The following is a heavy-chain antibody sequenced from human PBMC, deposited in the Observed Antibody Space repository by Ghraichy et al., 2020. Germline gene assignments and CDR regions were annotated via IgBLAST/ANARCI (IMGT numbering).Heavy chain of an antibody. D-gene: IGHD5-24*01. Sequence: GGSLRLSCATSGFSFTTYGLHWVRQAPGKGLEWVAVVFYDGTSKYYVESVRGRFTISRDISNNTLYLQMNSLITEDPGVYYCAKSRDGYNHGLGYWGQGTLVTVSS. V-gene: IGHV3-33*06. J-gene: IGHJ4*02. CDR1: GFSFTTYG. CDR2: VFYDGTSK. CDR3: AKSRDGYNHGLGY.